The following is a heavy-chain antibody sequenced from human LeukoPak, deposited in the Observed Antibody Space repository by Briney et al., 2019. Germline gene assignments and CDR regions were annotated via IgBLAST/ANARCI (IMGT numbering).Heavy chain of an antibody. V-gene: IGHV4-59*12. Sequence: SETLSLTCTVSGGSITSYYWSWIRQPPGKGLEWIGYIYYKGNTKYNASLKSRVTMSVDTSKNLFFMKLTSVTAADTAVYYCARGRIAARYWFDPWGQGTLVTVSS. CDR3: ARGRIAARYWFDP. CDR2: IYYKGNT. J-gene: IGHJ5*02. D-gene: IGHD6-6*01. CDR1: GGSITSYY.